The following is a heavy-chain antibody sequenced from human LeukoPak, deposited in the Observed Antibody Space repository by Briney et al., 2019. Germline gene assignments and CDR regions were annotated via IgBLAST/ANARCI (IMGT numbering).Heavy chain of an antibody. D-gene: IGHD6-19*01. V-gene: IGHV4-59*01. CDR3: ARVVAEEVHHAFDI. CDR1: GGSISSYY. Sequence: SETLSLTCTVSGGSISSYYWSWIRQPPGKGLEWIGYIYYSGSTNYNPSLKSRVTISVDTSKNQFSLKLSSVTAADTAVYYCARVVAEEVHHAFDIWGQGTMVTVSS. J-gene: IGHJ3*02. CDR2: IYYSGST.